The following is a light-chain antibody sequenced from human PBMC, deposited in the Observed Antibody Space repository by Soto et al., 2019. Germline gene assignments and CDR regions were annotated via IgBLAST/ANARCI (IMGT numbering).Light chain of an antibody. CDR2: KAS. CDR1: QIIGTW. CDR3: QQYNALST. Sequence: DIQMTQSPSSLSASVGDRVTITCRASQIIGTWLDWYQQKPGKAPKRLIYKASALETGVPSRFSGSGSGTDFTLTINSLQPDDFATYYCQQYNALSTFGGGTRVEIK. J-gene: IGKJ4*01. V-gene: IGKV1-5*03.